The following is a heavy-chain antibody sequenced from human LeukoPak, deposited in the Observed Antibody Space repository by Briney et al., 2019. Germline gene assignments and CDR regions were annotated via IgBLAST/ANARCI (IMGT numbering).Heavy chain of an antibody. V-gene: IGHV3-30*02. J-gene: IGHJ4*02. Sequence: PGGSLRLSCAASGFAFGSYGMHWVRQAPGKGLEWVAFIRHDGSNKYYADSVKGRFTISRDNSKNTLYLEMNGLRVEDTALYYCANPDCGSDCYAFDYWGQGTLVTVSS. CDR1: GFAFGSYG. CDR3: ANPDCGSDCYAFDY. CDR2: IRHDGSNK. D-gene: IGHD2-21*01.